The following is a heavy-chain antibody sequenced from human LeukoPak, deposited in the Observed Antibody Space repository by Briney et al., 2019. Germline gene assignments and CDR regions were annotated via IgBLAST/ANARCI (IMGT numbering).Heavy chain of an antibody. J-gene: IGHJ4*02. V-gene: IGHV3-20*04. CDR3: ARDGLGSYSPLDC. CDR1: RFTFSNYE. CDR2: INWNGGSI. D-gene: IGHD3-10*01. Sequence: PGGSLRLSCAASRFTFSNYEMNWVRQAPGKGLEWASSINWNGGSIHYADSVKGRFTISRDNAKNSLYLQMSSLRAEDTALYYCARDGLGSYSPLDCWGQGTLVTVSS.